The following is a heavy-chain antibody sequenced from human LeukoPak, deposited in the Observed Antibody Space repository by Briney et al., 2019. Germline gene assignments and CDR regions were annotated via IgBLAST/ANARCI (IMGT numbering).Heavy chain of an antibody. CDR1: GYTFTSYD. Sequence: ASVKVSCKASGYTFTSYDINWVRQATGQGLEWMGIINPSGGSTSYAQKFQGRVTMTRDTSTSTVYMELSSLRSEDTAVYYCARDMLRSSEPLYYFDYWGQGTLVTVSS. V-gene: IGHV1-46*01. J-gene: IGHJ4*02. D-gene: IGHD6-25*01. CDR3: ARDMLRSSEPLYYFDY. CDR2: INPSGGST.